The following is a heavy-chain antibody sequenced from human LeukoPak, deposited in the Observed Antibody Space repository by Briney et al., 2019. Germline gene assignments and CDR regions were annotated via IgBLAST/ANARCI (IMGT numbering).Heavy chain of an antibody. Sequence: SETLSLTCTVSGGSISSYYWSWLRQPPGKGLEWIGYIYYSGSTKCNPSLKSRVTISVDASKTQFSLKLNSVTAADTAVYYCARGSRELYYFDYWGQGTLVTVSS. D-gene: IGHD1-7*01. J-gene: IGHJ4*02. CDR3: ARGSRELYYFDY. V-gene: IGHV4-59*01. CDR2: IYYSGST. CDR1: GGSISSYY.